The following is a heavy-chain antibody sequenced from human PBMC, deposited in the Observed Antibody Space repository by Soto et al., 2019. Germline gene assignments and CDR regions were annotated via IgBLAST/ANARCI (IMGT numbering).Heavy chain of an antibody. CDR3: ARPSGWRDAFDM. CDR1: GFTFSNHW. Sequence: EVQLVESGGGLVQPGGSLTLSCAASGFTFSNHWMGWVRQAPGKGLEWVANIKYDGRERYYVDSVKGRFTISRDNAKSSVDLQLNSLRAEDTAVYYCARPSGWRDAFDMWGQGTVVTVSS. D-gene: IGHD6-19*01. CDR2: IKYDGRER. J-gene: IGHJ3*02. V-gene: IGHV3-7*01.